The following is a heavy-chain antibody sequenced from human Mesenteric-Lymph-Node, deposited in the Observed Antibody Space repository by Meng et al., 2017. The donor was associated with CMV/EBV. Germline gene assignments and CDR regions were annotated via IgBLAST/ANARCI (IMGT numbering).Heavy chain of an antibody. J-gene: IGHJ4*02. Sequence: ASVKVSCKASGYTFTSYDINWVRQATGQGLEWMGWMNPNSGNTGYAQKFQGRVTMTRNTSISTAYMELSSLRSEDTAVYYCVRYCSSTSCYRGFDYWGQGTLVTVSS. V-gene: IGHV1-8*01. D-gene: IGHD2-2*02. CDR1: GYTFTSYD. CDR3: VRYCSSTSCYRGFDY. CDR2: MNPNSGNT.